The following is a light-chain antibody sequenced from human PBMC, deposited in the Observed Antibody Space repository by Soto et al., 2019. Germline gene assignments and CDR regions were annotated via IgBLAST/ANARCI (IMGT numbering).Light chain of an antibody. Sequence: DVELTQSPLSLPVTLGQPASISCRSSQSLVSSDGNTYLNWFQQRPGQSPRRLIYKVSYRDSGVPDRFSGSGSGTDFTLKISRVEAEDFGVYYCMQGTHWPLTFGGGTKVEIK. V-gene: IGKV2-30*01. J-gene: IGKJ4*01. CDR3: MQGTHWPLT. CDR1: QSLVSSDGNTY. CDR2: KVS.